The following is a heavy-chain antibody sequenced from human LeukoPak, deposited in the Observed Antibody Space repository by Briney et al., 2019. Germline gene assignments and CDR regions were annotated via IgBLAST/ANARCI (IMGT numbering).Heavy chain of an antibody. CDR2: IKSKTDGGTT. Sequence: GGSLRLSCAASGFTFSNAWMSWVRQAPGKGLEWVGRIKSKTDGGTTDYAAPVKGRFTISRDDSKNTLYLQMNSLKTEDTAVYYCTTLSSGWYDAEYLQHWGQGTLVTVSS. V-gene: IGHV3-15*01. CDR3: TTLSSGWYDAEYLQH. CDR1: GFTFSNAW. D-gene: IGHD6-19*01. J-gene: IGHJ1*01.